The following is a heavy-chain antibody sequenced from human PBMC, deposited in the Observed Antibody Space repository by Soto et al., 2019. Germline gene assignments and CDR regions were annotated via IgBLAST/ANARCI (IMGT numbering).Heavy chain of an antibody. J-gene: IGHJ6*02. CDR2: IIPIFGTA. V-gene: IGHV1-69*06. CDR3: ARARPRYSGYDWEVYYYYGMDV. D-gene: IGHD5-12*01. CDR1: GATFSSYA. Sequence: SVKVSCKASGATFSSYAISWVRQAPGQGLEWMGGIIPIFGTANYAQKFQGRVTITADKSTSTAYMELSSLRSEDTAVYYCARARPRYSGYDWEVYYYYGMDVWGQGTTVTVSS.